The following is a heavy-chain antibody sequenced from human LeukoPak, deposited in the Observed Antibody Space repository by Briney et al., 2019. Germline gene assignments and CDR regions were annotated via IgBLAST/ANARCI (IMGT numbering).Heavy chain of an antibody. CDR1: GGTFSSYA. CDR3: ARVAANWNEPREDY. Sequence: ASVKVSGKASGGTFSSYAISWVRQAPGQGLEWMGRIIPILGIANYAQKFQGRVTITADKSTSTAYMELSSLRSEDTAVYYCARVAANWNEPREDYWGQGTLVTVSS. J-gene: IGHJ4*02. CDR2: IIPILGIA. V-gene: IGHV1-69*04. D-gene: IGHD1-1*01.